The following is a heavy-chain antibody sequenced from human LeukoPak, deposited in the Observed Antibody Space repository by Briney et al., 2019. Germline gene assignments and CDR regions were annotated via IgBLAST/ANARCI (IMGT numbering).Heavy chain of an antibody. Sequence: SCKASGGTFSSYAISWVRQAPGQGVEGMGGIITIFGTENYARKLQGRVTITADESTSTAYMEMSSLRCEDTAVYYCARGPSLRFLEWLLYVSHWGQGTLVTVSS. J-gene: IGHJ4*02. V-gene: IGHV1-69*01. D-gene: IGHD3-3*01. CDR1: GGTFSSYA. CDR2: IITIFGTE. CDR3: ARGPSLRFLEWLLYVSH.